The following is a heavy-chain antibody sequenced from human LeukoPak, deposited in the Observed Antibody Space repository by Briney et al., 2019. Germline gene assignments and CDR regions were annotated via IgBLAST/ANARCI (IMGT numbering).Heavy chain of an antibody. CDR3: AKYDYGTWFDP. D-gene: IGHD4-17*01. CDR1: GGSISSYY. V-gene: IGHV4-59*01. Sequence: SETLSLTCTVSGGSISSYYWSWIRQPPGKGLEWIAYISDIGSINYNPSLKSRVTISVDTSKNQFSLKLSSVTAADTAVYYCAKYDYGTWFDPWGQGTLVTVSS. CDR2: ISDIGSI. J-gene: IGHJ5*02.